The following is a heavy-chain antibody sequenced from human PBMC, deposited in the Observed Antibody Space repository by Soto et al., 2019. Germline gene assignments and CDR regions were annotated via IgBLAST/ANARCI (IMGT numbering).Heavy chain of an antibody. D-gene: IGHD5-18*01. CDR2: IYYSGNT. V-gene: IGHV4-34*09. J-gene: IGHJ6*02. CDR3: ARDRLMATAGTARHYFGLDV. CDR1: GGSFSGYY. Sequence: SETLSLTCAVYGGSFSGYYWSWIRQPPGKGLEWIAYIYYSGNTYYNPSLKSRLTISVDTSKNQFSLNLSSVTAADTAVYYCARDRLMATAGTARHYFGLDVWGQGTTVTVSS.